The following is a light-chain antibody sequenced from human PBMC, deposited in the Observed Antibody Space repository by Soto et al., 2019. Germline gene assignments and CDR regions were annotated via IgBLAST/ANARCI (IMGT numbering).Light chain of an antibody. Sequence: QSALTQPASVSGSPGQSITISCTGTSRDVGSYNLVSWYQQHPGNAPKLIIYEGTKRPSGVSYRFSGSKSGNTASLTISGLQEEDEGDYHCCSFAGSSTCVFGTGTKVTVL. CDR2: EGT. CDR3: CSFAGSSTCV. J-gene: IGLJ1*01. V-gene: IGLV2-23*01. CDR1: SRDVGSYNL.